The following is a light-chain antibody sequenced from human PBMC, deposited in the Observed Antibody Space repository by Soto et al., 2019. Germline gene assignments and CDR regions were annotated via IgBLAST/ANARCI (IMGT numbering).Light chain of an antibody. J-gene: IGKJ4*01. CDR1: QSVSSN. V-gene: IGKV3-15*01. CDR2: GAS. Sequence: EIVMTQSPAKLSGSPGERATRSCTASQSVSSNLAWYQQKPGQAPRLLIYGASTRATGIPARFSGSGSGADFTLTISSLQSEDFAVYYCQQYNNWPLNFGGGTKVDIK. CDR3: QQYNNWPLN.